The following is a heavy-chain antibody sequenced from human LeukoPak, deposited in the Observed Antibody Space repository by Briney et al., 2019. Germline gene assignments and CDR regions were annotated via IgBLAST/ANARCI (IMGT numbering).Heavy chain of an antibody. J-gene: IGHJ6*04. V-gene: IGHV3-49*04. Sequence: GGSLRLSCTASGFTFGDYAMSWVRQAPGKGLEWVGFIRSKAYGGTTEYAASVKGRFTISRDDSKSIAYLQMNSLKTEDTAVYYCTRDKNNDLWVGEFYYYYRMDLWGKGTTVTVSS. CDR3: TRDKNNDLWVGEFYYYYRMDL. CDR1: GFTFGDYA. CDR2: IRSKAYGGTT. D-gene: IGHD3-10*01.